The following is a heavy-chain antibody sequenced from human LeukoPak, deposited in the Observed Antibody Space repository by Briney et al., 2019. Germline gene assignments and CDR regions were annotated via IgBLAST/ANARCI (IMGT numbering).Heavy chain of an antibody. J-gene: IGHJ4*02. D-gene: IGHD3-10*01. Sequence: PGGSLRLSCAASGFTFSSYAMHWVRQTPGKGLEWVTLILHDGSKKYADSVKGRFTISRDNSKNTLYLQMNSLRGEDTAVYFCARGLMIRGVADYWGQGTLVTVSS. CDR2: ILHDGSKK. V-gene: IGHV3-30*04. CDR1: GFTFSSYA. CDR3: ARGLMIRGVADY.